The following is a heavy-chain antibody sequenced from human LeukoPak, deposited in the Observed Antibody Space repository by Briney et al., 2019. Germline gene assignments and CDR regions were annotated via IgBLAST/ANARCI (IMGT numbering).Heavy chain of an antibody. J-gene: IGHJ4*02. CDR2: IYSGGST. V-gene: IGHV3-66*01. CDR3: ARDITYCSGGSCYEGDY. CDR1: GFTVSSNY. Sequence: GGSLRLSCAASGFTVSSNYMSWVRQAPGKGLERVSVIYSGGSTYYADSVKGRFTISRDNSKNTLYLQMNSLRAEDTAVYYCARDITYCSGGSCYEGDYWGQGTLVTVSS. D-gene: IGHD2-15*01.